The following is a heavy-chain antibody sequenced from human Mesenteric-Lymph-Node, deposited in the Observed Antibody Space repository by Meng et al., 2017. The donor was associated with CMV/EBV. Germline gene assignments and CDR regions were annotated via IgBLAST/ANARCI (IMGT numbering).Heavy chain of an antibody. CDR3: ARPITMIVVVTNHDACDI. V-gene: IGHV4-4*02. D-gene: IGHD3-22*01. Sequence: SISSSNWWSWVRQPPGKGLEWIGRVYHSGSTNYNPSLKSRVTISVDKSKNQFSLKLTSVTAADTAVYYCARPITMIVVVTNHDACDIWGQGTMVTVSS. CDR1: SISSSNW. CDR2: VYHSGST. J-gene: IGHJ3*02.